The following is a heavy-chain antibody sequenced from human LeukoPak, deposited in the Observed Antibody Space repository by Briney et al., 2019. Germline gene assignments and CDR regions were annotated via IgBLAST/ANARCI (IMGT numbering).Heavy chain of an antibody. D-gene: IGHD3-9*01. Sequence: PGGSLRLSCAASGFTFSSYSMNWVRQAPGKGLEWVSSISSSSSYIYYADSVKGRFTISRDNAKNSLYLQMNSLRAEDTAVYYCARDPYYDILTWLPKGTFDYWGQGTLVTVSS. CDR1: GFTFSSYS. CDR2: ISSSSSYI. V-gene: IGHV3-21*01. J-gene: IGHJ4*02. CDR3: ARDPYYDILTWLPKGTFDY.